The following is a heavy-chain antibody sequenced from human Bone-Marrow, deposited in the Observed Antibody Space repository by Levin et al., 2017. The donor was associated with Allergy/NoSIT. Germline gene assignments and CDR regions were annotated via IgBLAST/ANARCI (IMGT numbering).Heavy chain of an antibody. Sequence: SGGSLRLSCAASGFTFSSYAMHWVRQAPGKGLEWVAVISYDGSNKYYADSVKGRFTISRDNSKNTLYLQMNSLRAEDTAVYYCARVLRPRETAAPFDLWGRGTLVTVSS. CDR3: ARVLRPRETAAPFDL. J-gene: IGHJ2*01. V-gene: IGHV3-30-3*01. CDR2: ISYDGSNK. D-gene: IGHD2-2*01. CDR1: GFTFSSYA.